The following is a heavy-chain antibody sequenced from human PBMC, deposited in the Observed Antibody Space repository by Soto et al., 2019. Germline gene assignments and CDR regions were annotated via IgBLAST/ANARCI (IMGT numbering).Heavy chain of an antibody. CDR2: IKQDGSEK. Sequence: ETLSLTCTVSGGSISSGGYYWSWVRQAPGKGLEWVANIKQDGSEKYYVDSVKGRFTISRDNAKNSLYLQMNSLRAEDTAVYYCARDDAAMVRGVSPYYYYYYMDVWGKGTTVTVSS. V-gene: IGHV3-7*01. CDR3: ARDDAAMVRGVSPYYYYYYMDV. D-gene: IGHD3-10*01. CDR1: GGSISSGGYY. J-gene: IGHJ6*03.